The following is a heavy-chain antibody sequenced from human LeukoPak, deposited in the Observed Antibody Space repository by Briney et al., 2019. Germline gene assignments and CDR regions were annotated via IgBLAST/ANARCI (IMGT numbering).Heavy chain of an antibody. CDR2: INPNSGGT. Sequence: GASVKVSCKASGYTFTSYGISWVRQAPGQGLEWMGWINPNSGGTNYAQKFQGWVTMTRDTSISTAYMELSRLRSDDTAVYYCARETKGVTTELDYWGQGTLVTVSS. J-gene: IGHJ4*02. V-gene: IGHV1-2*04. D-gene: IGHD4-17*01. CDR1: GYTFTSYG. CDR3: ARETKGVTTELDY.